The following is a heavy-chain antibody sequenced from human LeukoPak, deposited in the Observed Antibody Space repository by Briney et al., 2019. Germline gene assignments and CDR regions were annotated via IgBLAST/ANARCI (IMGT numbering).Heavy chain of an antibody. D-gene: IGHD2-2*02. CDR2: INHSGST. V-gene: IGHV4-34*01. Sequence: SETLSLTCAVYGGSFSGYYWSWIRQPPGKGLEWIGEINHSGSTNYNPSLKSRVTISVDTSKNQFSLKLSSVTAADTAVYYCAGGSCSSTSCYIFDYWGQGTLVTVSS. CDR3: AGGSCSSTSCYIFDY. J-gene: IGHJ4*02. CDR1: GGSFSGYY.